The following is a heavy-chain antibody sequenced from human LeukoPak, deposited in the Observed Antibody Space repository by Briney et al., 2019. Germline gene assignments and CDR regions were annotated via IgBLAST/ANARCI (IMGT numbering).Heavy chain of an antibody. V-gene: IGHV3-30-3*01. D-gene: IGHD2-2*01. CDR1: GFTFSSYA. J-gene: IGHJ4*02. CDR3: ARCSLYQLLWDYFDY. Sequence: GGSLRLSCTASGFTFSSYAMHWVRQAPGKGLEWVAVISYDGSNKYYADSVKGRFTISRDNSKNTLYLQMNSLRAEDTAVYYCARCSLYQLLWDYFDYWGQGTLVTVSS. CDR2: ISYDGSNK.